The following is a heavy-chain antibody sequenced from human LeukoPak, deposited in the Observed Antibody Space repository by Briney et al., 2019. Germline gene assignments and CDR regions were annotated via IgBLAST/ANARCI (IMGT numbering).Heavy chain of an antibody. V-gene: IGHV3-23*01. CDR2: ISGNSGSR. Sequence: GGSLRLSCAASGFTFSNFAMSWVRQAPGKGLEWVSVISGNSGSRYYADSVKGRFTISRENSKNTLYLQMNSLRAEDTAIYYCAREVGWFDSWGQGTLVTVSS. CDR1: GFTFSNFA. D-gene: IGHD1-26*01. CDR3: AREVGWFDS. J-gene: IGHJ5*01.